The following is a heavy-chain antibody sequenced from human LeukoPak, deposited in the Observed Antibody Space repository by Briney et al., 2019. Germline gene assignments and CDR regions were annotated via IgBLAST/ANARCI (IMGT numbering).Heavy chain of an antibody. J-gene: IGHJ3*02. CDR3: ARDMAAAGTAAAFDI. D-gene: IGHD6-13*01. Sequence: GGSLRLSCAASGFTFSSYAMHWVRRAPGKGLEYVSAISSNGGSTYYANSVKGRFTISRDNSKNTLYLQMGNLRAEDMAVYYCARDMAAAGTAAAFDIWGQGTMITVSS. CDR2: ISSNGGST. V-gene: IGHV3-64*01. CDR1: GFTFSSYA.